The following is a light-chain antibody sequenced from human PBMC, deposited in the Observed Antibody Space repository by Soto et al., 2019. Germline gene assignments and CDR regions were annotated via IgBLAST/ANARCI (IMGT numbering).Light chain of an antibody. CDR1: QSVSSN. J-gene: IGKJ4*01. V-gene: IGKV3-15*01. CDR2: GAS. Sequence: EIVMTQSPATLSVSLGERATLSCRASQSVSSNLAWYQQKPGQAPRLILQGASTRATDIAARFAGSGSGTEFTLTISSLQSEDFAIYYCQQYNNWPLTFGGGTKVDIK. CDR3: QQYNNWPLT.